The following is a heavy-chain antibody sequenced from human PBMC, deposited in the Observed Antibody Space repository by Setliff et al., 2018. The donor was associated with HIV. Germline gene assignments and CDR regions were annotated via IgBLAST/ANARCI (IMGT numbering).Heavy chain of an antibody. CDR3: ARGPQSYVDVVPTIGRYYFDY. Sequence: ASVKVSCKASGNNFSGYYMSWVRQAPGQGLEWMGWINPSSGDTNHAQKFQGRVTMTRDTSITTAYMELRRLTSDDTAVYYCARGPQSYVDVVPTIGRYYFDYWGQGTLVTVSS. V-gene: IGHV1-2*02. CDR2: INPSSGDT. J-gene: IGHJ4*02. D-gene: IGHD5-12*01. CDR1: GNNFSGYY.